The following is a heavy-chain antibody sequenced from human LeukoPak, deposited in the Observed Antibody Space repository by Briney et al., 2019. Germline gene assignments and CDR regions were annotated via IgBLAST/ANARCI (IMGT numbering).Heavy chain of an antibody. CDR2: ICYSGNT. Sequence: PSETLSLTCNVSGVSIGVTSYYWGWIRQPPGKGLEWIGSICYSGNTYYTESLKSRITISVDTAKNQFSLKLSSVTAADTAVYYCARDQGNVLLWFGETHIENWFDPWGQGTLVTVSS. CDR1: GVSIGVTSYY. CDR3: ARDQGNVLLWFGETHIENWFDP. D-gene: IGHD3-10*01. V-gene: IGHV4-39*02. J-gene: IGHJ5*02.